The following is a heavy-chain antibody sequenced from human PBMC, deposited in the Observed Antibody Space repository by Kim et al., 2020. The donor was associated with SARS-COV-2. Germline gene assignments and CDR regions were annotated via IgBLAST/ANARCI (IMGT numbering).Heavy chain of an antibody. J-gene: IGHJ4*02. D-gene: IGHD3-22*01. CDR3: AKDDDSSGCDY. CDR2: ISYDGSNK. CDR1: GFTFSSYG. Sequence: GGSLRLSCAASGFTFSSYGMHWVRQAPGKGLEWVAVISYDGSNKYYADSVKGRFTISRDNSKNTLYLQMNSLRAEDTAVYYCAKDDDSSGCDYWGQGTLVTVSS. V-gene: IGHV3-30*18.